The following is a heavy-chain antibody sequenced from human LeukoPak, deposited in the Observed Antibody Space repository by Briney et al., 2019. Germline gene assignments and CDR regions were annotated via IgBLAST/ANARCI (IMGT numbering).Heavy chain of an antibody. CDR1: GYTFTSYG. V-gene: IGHV1-18*01. CDR3: ARDNGGTAMAYYYYYYMDV. J-gene: IGHJ6*03. D-gene: IGHD5-18*01. Sequence: ASVKVSCKASGYTFTSYGISWVRQAPGQGLEWMGWISAYNGNTNYAQKLQGRVTMTRNTSISTAYMELSSLRSEDTAVYYCARDNGGTAMAYYYYYYMDVWGKGTTVIISS. CDR2: ISAYNGNT.